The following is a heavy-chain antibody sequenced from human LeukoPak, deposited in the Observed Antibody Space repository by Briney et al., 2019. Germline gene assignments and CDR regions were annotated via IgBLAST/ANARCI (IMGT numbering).Heavy chain of an antibody. D-gene: IGHD2-2*01. Sequence: GGSLRLSCAASGFTFSSYWMHWVRQAPGKGLVWVSRLNRDGSTTNYADSVKGRFTISRDNAKNSLYLQMNSLRAEDTAFYYCAREGYCSSTSCAYGMDVWGQGTTVTVSS. CDR2: LNRDGSTT. CDR3: AREGYCSSTSCAYGMDV. V-gene: IGHV3-74*01. CDR1: GFTFSSYW. J-gene: IGHJ6*02.